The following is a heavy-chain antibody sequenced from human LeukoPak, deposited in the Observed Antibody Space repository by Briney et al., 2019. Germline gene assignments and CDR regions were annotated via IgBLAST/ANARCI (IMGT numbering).Heavy chain of an antibody. CDR2: ISGSGGST. CDR3: AKDRGYCSSTSCYPGFVFDY. J-gene: IGHJ4*02. D-gene: IGHD2-2*01. Sequence: GGSLRLSCAASGFTFSSYAMSWVRQAPGKGLEWVSAISGSGGSTYYADSVKGRFTISRDNSKNTLYLQMNSLRAEDTTVYYCAKDRGYCSSTSCYPGFVFDYWGQGTLVTVSS. V-gene: IGHV3-23*01. CDR1: GFTFSSYA.